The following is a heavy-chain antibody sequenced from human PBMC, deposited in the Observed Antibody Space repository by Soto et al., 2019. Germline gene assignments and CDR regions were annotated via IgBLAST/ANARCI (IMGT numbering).Heavy chain of an antibody. CDR1: GFTFSSYG. CDR3: AKDRYSGTYPTDFDY. J-gene: IGHJ4*02. V-gene: IGHV3-30*18. D-gene: IGHD1-26*01. CDR2: ISYDGGNE. Sequence: QAQLVQSGGGVVQPGRSLRLSCAGSGFTFSSYGIHWVRQAPGKGLEWVALISYDGGNEKYTESVKDRFTISRDDSHNVAYLQMSSLRTEDTAMYYCAKDRYSGTYPTDFDYWGQGSLVTVSS.